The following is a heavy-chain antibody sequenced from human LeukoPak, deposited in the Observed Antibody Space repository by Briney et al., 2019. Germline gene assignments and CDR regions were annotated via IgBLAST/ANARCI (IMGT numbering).Heavy chain of an antibody. CDR2: ISTYNGKT. CDR3: ARDSSSDSYDSSGYYCDY. Sequence: ASLKVSCKASGYTFTSYGISWVRQAPGQGLEWMGWISTYNGKTNYAQNLQGRVTVTTDTSTSTAYMELRSLRSDDTAVYYCARDSSSDSYDSSGYYCDYWGQGALVTVSS. J-gene: IGHJ4*02. D-gene: IGHD3-22*01. CDR1: GYTFTSYG. V-gene: IGHV1-18*01.